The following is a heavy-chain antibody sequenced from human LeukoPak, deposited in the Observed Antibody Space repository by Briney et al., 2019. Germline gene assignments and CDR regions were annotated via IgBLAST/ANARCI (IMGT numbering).Heavy chain of an antibody. CDR1: GFTFDDYG. V-gene: IGHV3-20*04. J-gene: IGHJ4*02. Sequence: GGSLRLSCAASGFTFDDYGMSWVRQAPGKGLEWVSGINWNGGSTGYADSVKGRFTLSRDNARNSLYLQMNSLRAEDTALYYCIVLAVTATLGFDYWGQGTLVTVSS. CDR2: INWNGGST. CDR3: IVLAVTATLGFDY. D-gene: IGHD6-19*01.